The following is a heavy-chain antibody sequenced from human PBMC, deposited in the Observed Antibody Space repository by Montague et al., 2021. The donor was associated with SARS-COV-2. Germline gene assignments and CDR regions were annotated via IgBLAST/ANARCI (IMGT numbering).Heavy chain of an antibody. V-gene: IGHV3-13*04. CDR1: GFTFSSYD. Sequence: SLRLSCAASGFTFSSYDMHWVRQATGKGLEWVSAIGTAGDTYYSASVMSRFTTSRENAKNSLYLQMNSLRAGDTAVYYCARGDSSGYCYHFDYWGQGTLVTVSS. CDR2: IGTAGDT. J-gene: IGHJ4*02. CDR3: ARGDSSGYCYHFDY. D-gene: IGHD3-22*01.